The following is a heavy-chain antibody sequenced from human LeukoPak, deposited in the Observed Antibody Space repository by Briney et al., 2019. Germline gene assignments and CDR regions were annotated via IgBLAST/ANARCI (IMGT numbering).Heavy chain of an antibody. J-gene: IGHJ4*02. D-gene: IGHD3-16*02. CDR1: GGSFSGYY. CDR3: ARGCRRYWYDYVWGSYRYTSGHFDY. V-gene: IGHV4-34*01. CDR2: INHSGST. Sequence: SETLSLTCAVYGGSFSGYYWSWIRQPPGKGLEWIGEINHSGSTNYNPSLKSRVTISVDTSKNQFSLKLSSMTAADTAVYYCARGCRRYWYDYVWGSYRYTSGHFDYWGQGTLVTVSS.